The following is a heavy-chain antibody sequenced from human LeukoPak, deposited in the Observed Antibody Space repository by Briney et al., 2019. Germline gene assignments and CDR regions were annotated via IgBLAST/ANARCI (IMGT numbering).Heavy chain of an antibody. Sequence: PGGSLRLSCAASGFTFSDYYTSWIRHAPGKGRECVSYISSSGSTIYYADSVKGRFTISRDNAKNSLYLQMNSLRAEDTAVYYCARDGRAWEWELLSSYWGQGTLVTVSS. CDR3: ARDGRAWEWELLSSY. V-gene: IGHV3-11*01. J-gene: IGHJ4*02. CDR2: ISSSGSTI. D-gene: IGHD1-26*01. CDR1: GFTFSDYY.